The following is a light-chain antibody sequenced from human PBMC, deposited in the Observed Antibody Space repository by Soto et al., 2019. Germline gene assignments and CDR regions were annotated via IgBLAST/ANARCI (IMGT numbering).Light chain of an antibody. CDR1: QSISSW. CDR3: LQHNSYPLT. Sequence: DIQIAQSPPPLXASVGDRVXXXXXASQSISSWLAWYQQKPGQAPRLLIYGASTRATGIPARFSGSGSGTEFTLTISSLQPEDFATYYCLQHNSYPLTFGGGTKVDIK. V-gene: IGKV1-5*01. CDR2: GAS. J-gene: IGKJ4*01.